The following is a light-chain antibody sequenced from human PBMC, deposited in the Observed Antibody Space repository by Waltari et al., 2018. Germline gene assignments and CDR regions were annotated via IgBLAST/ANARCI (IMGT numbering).Light chain of an antibody. J-gene: IGKJ1*01. CDR3: QHYSHSSPWT. CDR1: QSILSSSNNKNY. CDR2: WAS. V-gene: IGKV4-1*01. Sequence: DIVMTQSPDSLAVSLGERATINCKSSQSILSSSNNKNYLAWYQQKPGLPPRLLIYWASTRESGVPDRFSGSGSGTDFTLTIRSLQAEDVAIYYCQHYSHSSPWTFGQGTKVEIK.